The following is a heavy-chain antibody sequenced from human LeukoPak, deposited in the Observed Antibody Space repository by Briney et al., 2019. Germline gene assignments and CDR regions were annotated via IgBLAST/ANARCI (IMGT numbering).Heavy chain of an antibody. J-gene: IGHJ4*02. CDR1: GGTFSSYA. CDR2: IIPIFGIA. CDR3: ARDQAITLGY. Sequence: SVKVSCKASGGTFSSYAISWVRQAPGQGLEWMGRIIPIFGIANYAQKFQGRVTITADKSTSTAYMEVSSLRSEDTAVYYCARDQAITLGYWGQGTLVTVSS. D-gene: IGHD3-16*01. V-gene: IGHV1-69*04.